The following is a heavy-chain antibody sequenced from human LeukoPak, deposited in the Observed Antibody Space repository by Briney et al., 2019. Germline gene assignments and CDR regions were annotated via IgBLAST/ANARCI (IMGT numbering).Heavy chain of an antibody. CDR3: ARFRYSSLAFDY. Sequence: GGSLRLSCAASGFTFSTYWMTWARQAPGKGLEWVANIKQDGSDKYYVDSVKGRFTISRDNAKNSLYLQMNSLRAEDTAVYYCARFRYSSLAFDYWGQGTLVTVSS. D-gene: IGHD6-13*01. J-gene: IGHJ4*02. V-gene: IGHV3-7*01. CDR2: IKQDGSDK. CDR1: GFTFSTYW.